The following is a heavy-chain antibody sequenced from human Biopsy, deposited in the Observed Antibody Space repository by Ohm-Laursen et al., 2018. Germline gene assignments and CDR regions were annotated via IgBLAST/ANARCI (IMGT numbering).Heavy chain of an antibody. CDR2: ISVYNGNT. Sequence: ASVKVSCMACGYAFGNYGISWVRQAPGQGLGRMGGISVYNGNTDYPPKFQGRVTLTTDTSRSTAYMELRSLTSDDTASYFCARYVVGRGASFFVFWDQGTSVTVPS. J-gene: IGHJ4*02. V-gene: IGHV1-18*01. CDR1: GYAFGNYG. D-gene: IGHD1-26*01. CDR3: ARYVVGRGASFFVF.